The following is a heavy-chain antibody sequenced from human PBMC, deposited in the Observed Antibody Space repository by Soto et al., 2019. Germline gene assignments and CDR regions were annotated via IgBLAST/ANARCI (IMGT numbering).Heavy chain of an antibody. V-gene: IGHV3-48*02. CDR2: ISSRSDAI. Sequence: GGSLRLSCVGSGFSFSDYSINWVRQAPGKGLQWISYISSRSDAIHYADSVKGRFTVSRDNAKNAVLLQMNSLRDDDTAIYYCARLPKGSLVTAWGQGTQVTVSS. D-gene: IGHD2-21*02. CDR3: ARLPKGSLVTA. CDR1: GFSFSDYS. J-gene: IGHJ4*02.